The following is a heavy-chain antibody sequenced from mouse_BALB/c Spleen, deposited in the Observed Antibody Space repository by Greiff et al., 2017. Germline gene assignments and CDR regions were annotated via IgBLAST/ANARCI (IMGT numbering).Heavy chain of an antibody. Sequence: QVQLKESGPGLVAPSQSLSITCTVSGFSLTSYGVHWVRQPPGKGLEWLGVIWAGGSTNYNSALMSRLSISKDNSKSQVFLKMNSLQTDDTAMYYCARGGWPLAYWGQGTLVTVSA. CDR2: IWAGGST. J-gene: IGHJ3*01. CDR1: GFSLTSYG. V-gene: IGHV2-9*02. CDR3: ARGGWPLAY. D-gene: IGHD2-3*01.